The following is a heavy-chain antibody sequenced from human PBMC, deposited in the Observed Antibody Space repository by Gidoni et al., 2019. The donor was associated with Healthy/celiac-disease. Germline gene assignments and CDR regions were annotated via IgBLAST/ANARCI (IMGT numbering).Heavy chain of an antibody. CDR3: ARAGPYSSPHYYYYGMDV. CDR1: GCTVSSYG. CDR2: IWYDGSNT. J-gene: IGHJ6*02. D-gene: IGHD6-13*01. Sequence: QVQLVESGGGVVQPGRSLRLSCAASGCTVSSYGMHWVRQAPGQGLECVAVIWYDGSNTSYADSVKGRFTISRDNSKNTLYLQMNSLRAEDTTVYYCARAGPYSSPHYYYYGMDVWGQGTTVTVSS. V-gene: IGHV3-33*01.